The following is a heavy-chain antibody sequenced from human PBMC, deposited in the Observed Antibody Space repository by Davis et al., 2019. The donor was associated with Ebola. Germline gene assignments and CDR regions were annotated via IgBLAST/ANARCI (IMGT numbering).Heavy chain of an antibody. V-gene: IGHV4-39*01. Sequence: PSETLSLTCTVSGGSISSSSYYWGWIRQPPGRGLEWIGSIYYSGSTYYNPSLKSRVTISVDTSKNQFSLKLSSVTAADTAVYYCARPSSSWVNWFDPWGQGTLVTVSS. D-gene: IGHD6-13*01. CDR2: IYYSGST. J-gene: IGHJ5*02. CDR1: GGSISSSSYY. CDR3: ARPSSSWVNWFDP.